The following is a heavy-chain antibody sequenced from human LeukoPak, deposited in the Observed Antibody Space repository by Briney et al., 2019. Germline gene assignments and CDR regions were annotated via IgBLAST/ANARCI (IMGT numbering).Heavy chain of an antibody. J-gene: IGHJ4*02. CDR1: GFTFSSYS. Sequence: PGGSLSLTCAASGFTFSSYSMNWVRQAPGKGLEWVSSISSSSSYIYYADSVKGRFTISRDNAKNSLYLQMNSLRAEDTAVYYCAKGTAVGDWGQGTLVTVSP. CDR2: ISSSSSYI. D-gene: IGHD6-13*01. V-gene: IGHV3-21*04. CDR3: AKGTAVGD.